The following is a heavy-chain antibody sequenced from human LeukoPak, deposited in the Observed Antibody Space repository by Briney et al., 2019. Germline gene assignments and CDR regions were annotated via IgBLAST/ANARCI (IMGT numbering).Heavy chain of an antibody. CDR3: AKGCGDYETNWFDP. CDR2: IYYSGST. Sequence: PSETLSLTCTVSGGSISSGGYYWSWIRQHPGKGLEWIGYIYYSGSTYYNPSLKSRVTISVDTSKNQFSLKLSSVTAADTAVYYCAKGCGDYETNWFDPWGQGTLVTVSS. V-gene: IGHV4-31*03. CDR1: GGSISSGGYY. D-gene: IGHD4-17*01. J-gene: IGHJ5*02.